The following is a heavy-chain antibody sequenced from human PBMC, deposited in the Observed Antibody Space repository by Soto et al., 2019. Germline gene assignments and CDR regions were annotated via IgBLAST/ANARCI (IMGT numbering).Heavy chain of an antibody. J-gene: IGHJ6*02. Sequence: QVQLQEWGAGLVKPSETLSLTCAVYGGSFSGHYWNWIRQPPGKGQEWIGEINESGRTNYNPSLKSRVTISVDTSKNQFSLKLASVTAADTAIYYCARGGGRSGSKDVWGLGTTVTVS. CDR3: ARGGGRSGSKDV. V-gene: IGHV4-34*01. D-gene: IGHD3-3*01. CDR1: GGSFSGHY. CDR2: INESGRT.